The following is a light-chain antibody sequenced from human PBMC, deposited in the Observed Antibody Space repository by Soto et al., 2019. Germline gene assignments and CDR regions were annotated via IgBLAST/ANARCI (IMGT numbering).Light chain of an antibody. CDR1: SSDIGAYDY. V-gene: IGLV2-14*01. Sequence: QSALTQPASVSGSPGQSITISCTGSSSDIGAYDYVSWYQQRPVKAPKLMIFDVTNRPSGVSDRFSGSKSGNTASLTISGLQTEDEADYYCSSYTGSSTPYVVGPGTKVTVL. CDR3: SSYTGSSTPYV. CDR2: DVT. J-gene: IGLJ1*01.